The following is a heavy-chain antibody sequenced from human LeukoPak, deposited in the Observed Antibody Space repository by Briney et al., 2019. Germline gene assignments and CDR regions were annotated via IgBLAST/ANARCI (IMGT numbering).Heavy chain of an antibody. CDR1: GFTFSSYW. CDR3: ARGPRDPTEFCSRGTCAPTYEV. D-gene: IGHD2-15*01. J-gene: IGHJ4*02. Sequence: PGGSLRLSCAASGFTFSSYWMSWVRQAPGKGLEWLSYISSSGRKIYYADSVKGRFTISRDNAKNSLYLQMNSLRADDTAVYYCARGPRDPTEFCSRGTCAPTYEVWGQGALVTVSS. CDR2: ISSSGRKI. V-gene: IGHV3-48*04.